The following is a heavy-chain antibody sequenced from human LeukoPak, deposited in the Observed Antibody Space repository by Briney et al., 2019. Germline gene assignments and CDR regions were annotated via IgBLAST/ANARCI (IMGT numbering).Heavy chain of an antibody. D-gene: IGHD1-26*01. CDR3: ARDSGSH. J-gene: IGHJ4*02. CDR1: GFTFSDYW. Sequence: GGSLRLSCAASGFTFSDYWMTWVRQAPGKGLEWVGNIKPDGSEKYYVDSVKGRFTISRDNAKNSLFLQMNSLRGEDTAPYYCARDSGSHWGQGTLVTVSS. V-gene: IGHV3-7*04. CDR2: IKPDGSEK.